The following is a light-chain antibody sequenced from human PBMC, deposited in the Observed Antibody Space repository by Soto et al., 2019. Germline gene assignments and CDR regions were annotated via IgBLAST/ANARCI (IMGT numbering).Light chain of an antibody. Sequence: DIQMTQSPSSVSASVGDRVTITCRTSQGISSLLAWYQQKPGKAPKLLIYGVSSLKSGVPARFSGSGSGTDFTLTISSLQPENFATYYCQQANSLPRTFGQGTKVDIK. CDR3: QQANSLPRT. J-gene: IGKJ1*01. CDR2: GVS. CDR1: QGISSL. V-gene: IGKV1-12*01.